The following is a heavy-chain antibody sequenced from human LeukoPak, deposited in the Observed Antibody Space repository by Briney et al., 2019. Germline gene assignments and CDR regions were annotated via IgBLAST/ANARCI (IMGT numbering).Heavy chain of an antibody. Sequence: KTSETLSLTCTVSGGSISSYYWSWIRQPAGKGLEWIVRIYTSGSTNYNPSLKSRVTMSVDTSKNQFSLKLSSVTAADTAVYYCARVPFDYYDSGVEAFDIWGQGTMVTVSS. D-gene: IGHD3-10*01. V-gene: IGHV4-4*07. CDR1: GGSISSYY. J-gene: IGHJ3*02. CDR2: IYTSGST. CDR3: ARVPFDYYDSGVEAFDI.